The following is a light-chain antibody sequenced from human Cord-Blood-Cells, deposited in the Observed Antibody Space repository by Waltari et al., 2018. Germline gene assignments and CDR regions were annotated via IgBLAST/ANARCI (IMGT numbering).Light chain of an antibody. CDR2: GAS. V-gene: IGKV3-20*01. CDR3: QQYGSSLMYT. J-gene: IGKJ2*01. CDR1: QSVSSSY. Sequence: EIVLTQSPGTLSLSPGARANLSCRASQSVSSSYLAWYQQKPGQAPRLLIYGASSRATGIPDRFSGSGSGTDFTLTISRLEPEDFAVYYCQQYGSSLMYTFGQGTKLEIK.